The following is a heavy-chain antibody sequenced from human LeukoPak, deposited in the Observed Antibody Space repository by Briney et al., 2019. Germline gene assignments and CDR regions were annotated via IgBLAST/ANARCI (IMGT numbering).Heavy chain of an antibody. CDR3: ARGYCSSSCYSRWFDP. CDR2: ISGSGGST. CDR1: GFIFSKYA. V-gene: IGHV3-23*01. D-gene: IGHD2-2*02. Sequence: PGGSLRLSCAASGFIFSKYAMSWVRQTPGKGLECVSTISGSGGSTYYIDSVKGRFTISRDNSKNTLYLQMNTLRAEDTAIYYCARGYCSSSCYSRWFDPWGPGTLVTVSS. J-gene: IGHJ5*02.